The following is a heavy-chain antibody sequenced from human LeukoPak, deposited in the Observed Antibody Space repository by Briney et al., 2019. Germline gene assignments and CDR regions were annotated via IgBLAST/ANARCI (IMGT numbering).Heavy chain of an antibody. CDR2: ISGSGGST. Sequence: GGSLRLSCAASGFTFNSYTMSWVRQAPGKGLEWVSAISGSGGSTYYADSVKGRSTISRDNSKNTLYLQMNSLRAEDTAVYYCAKEDRITMIAVVYFDYWGQGTLVTVSS. CDR3: AKEDRITMIAVVYFDY. CDR1: GFTFNSYT. V-gene: IGHV3-23*01. J-gene: IGHJ4*02. D-gene: IGHD3-22*01.